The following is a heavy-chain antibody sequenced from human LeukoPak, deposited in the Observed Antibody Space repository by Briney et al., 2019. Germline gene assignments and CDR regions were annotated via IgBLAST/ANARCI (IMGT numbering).Heavy chain of an antibody. CDR2: IKSDGSTT. CDR1: GFTFSNYW. Sequence: GGSLRLSCAASGFTFSNYWMHWVRQAAGKGLVWVSRIKSDGSTTTYADSVKGRFTISRDNAESTLYLQMNSLRPEDTAVYYCARDASLFWSGYYGMDVWGQGTTVTVSS. CDR3: ARDASLFWSGYYGMDV. V-gene: IGHV3-74*01. D-gene: IGHD3-3*01. J-gene: IGHJ6*02.